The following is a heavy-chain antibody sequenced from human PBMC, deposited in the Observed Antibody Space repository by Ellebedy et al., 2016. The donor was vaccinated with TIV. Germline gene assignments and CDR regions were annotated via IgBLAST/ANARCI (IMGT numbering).Heavy chain of an antibody. CDR2: ISYDGSNK. CDR1: GFTFSSYG. J-gene: IGHJ4*02. CDR3: AKDLAKQLVRVGDY. V-gene: IGHV3-30*18. Sequence: GESLKISCAASGFTFSSYGMHWVRQAPGKGLEWVAVISYDGSNKYYADSVKGRFTISRDNSKNTLYLQMNSLRAEDTAVYYCAKDLAKQLVRVGDYWGQGTLVTVSS. D-gene: IGHD6-13*01.